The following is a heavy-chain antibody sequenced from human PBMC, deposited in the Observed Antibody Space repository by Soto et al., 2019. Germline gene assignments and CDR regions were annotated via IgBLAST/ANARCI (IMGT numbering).Heavy chain of an antibody. CDR1: GYAFTSYG. CDR2: INPNSGGT. Sequence: ASVKVSWKAAGYAFTSYGISWVRQAPGQGLEWMGWINPNSGGTNYAQKFQGWVTMTRDTSISTAYMELSRLRSDDTAVYYCAKQDTPAFIVVVPVTDYWGQGTLVTVSS. D-gene: IGHD2-2*01. CDR3: AKQDTPAFIVVVPVTDY. V-gene: IGHV1-2*04. J-gene: IGHJ4*02.